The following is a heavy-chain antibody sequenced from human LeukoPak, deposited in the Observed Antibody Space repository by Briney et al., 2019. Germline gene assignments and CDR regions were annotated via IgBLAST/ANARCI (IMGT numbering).Heavy chain of an antibody. CDR2: ISGSGVGT. V-gene: IGHV3-23*01. J-gene: IGHJ5*02. D-gene: IGHD5-18*01. Sequence: GGSLRLSCAASGFTFSNYDMAWVRQAPGKGLEWVSGISGSGVGTYYADSVKGRFTISRDNSKNTVFLQMDSLRVEDTAIFYCARGGYTYGGEANWFDPWGQGTLVTVSS. CDR3: ARGGYTYGGEANWFDP. CDR1: GFTFSNYD.